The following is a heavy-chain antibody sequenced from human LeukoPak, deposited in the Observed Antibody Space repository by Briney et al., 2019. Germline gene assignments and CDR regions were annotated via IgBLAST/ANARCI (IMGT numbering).Heavy chain of an antibody. CDR1: GFTFSSYA. D-gene: IGHD5/OR15-5a*01. J-gene: IGHJ4*02. V-gene: IGHV3-43*02. CDR2: TSGDGITT. Sequence: GGSLRLSCAASGFTFSSYAMSWVRQAPGKGLEWVSLTSGDGITTYFADSVKGRFTISRDNSKSSLFLQMNSLRTEDTALYYCARDHVYGGADYWGQGTLVTVSS. CDR3: ARDHVYGGADY.